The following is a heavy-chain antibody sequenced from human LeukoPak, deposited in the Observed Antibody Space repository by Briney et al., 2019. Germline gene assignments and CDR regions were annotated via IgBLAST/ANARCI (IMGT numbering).Heavy chain of an antibody. CDR1: GFTFSSYE. D-gene: IGHD5-12*01. CDR2: ISSSGSTI. Sequence: GGSLRLSCAASGFTFSSYEMNWVRQAPGMGLEWVSYISSSGSTIYYADSVKGRFTISRDNAKNSLYLQMNSLRAEDTAVYYCARDPYSGYEYFDYWGQGTLVTVSS. J-gene: IGHJ4*02. V-gene: IGHV3-48*03. CDR3: ARDPYSGYEYFDY.